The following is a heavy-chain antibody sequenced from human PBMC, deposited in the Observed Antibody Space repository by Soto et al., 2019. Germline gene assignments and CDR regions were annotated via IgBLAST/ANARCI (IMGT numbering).Heavy chain of an antibody. V-gene: IGHV2-5*02. J-gene: IGHJ2*01. CDR1: GFSLSTSGVG. D-gene: IGHD1-26*01. Sequence: QITLKDSGPTLVNPTQTLTLTCTFSGFSLSTSGVGVGWIRQPPVKAMEWLALNYWDDDKRYSPSLKSRHTITKDTSNKKVVLTMNNMHPVDTAACYCSHTHSGSYYWWYFDLWGRGTLVTVSS. CDR3: SHTHSGSYYWWYFDL. CDR2: NYWDDDK.